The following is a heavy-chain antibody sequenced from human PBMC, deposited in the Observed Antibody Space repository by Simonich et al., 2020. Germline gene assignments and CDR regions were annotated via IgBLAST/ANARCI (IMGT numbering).Heavy chain of an antibody. Sequence: EVQLVESGGGLVQPGGSLRLSCAASGFTFGSYEMNWVRQAPGKGLGLVSNISSSGRTIYYADSVKGRFTISRDNAKNSLYLQMNSLRAEDTAVYYCARHYYGDYYFDYWGQGTLVTVSS. V-gene: IGHV3-48*03. CDR1: GFTFGSYE. CDR2: ISSSGRTI. J-gene: IGHJ4*02. D-gene: IGHD4-17*01. CDR3: ARHYYGDYYFDY.